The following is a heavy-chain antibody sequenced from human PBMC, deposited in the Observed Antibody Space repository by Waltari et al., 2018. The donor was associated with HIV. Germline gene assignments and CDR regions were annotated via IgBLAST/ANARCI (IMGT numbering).Heavy chain of an antibody. CDR1: GFTLNGYD. J-gene: IGHJ5*01. CDR2: VTTDGEA. Sequence: VQLVESGGGLAQPGGSLKVSCEVSGFTLNGYDMHWVRQTEGKHLQWVSGVTTDGEAYYSDSVKGRFSLSRQNSKKSVSLQMNFLTSGDTGVYFCSYFDFWGQGVRVTVS. CDR3: SYFDF. D-gene: IGHD6-6*01. V-gene: IGHV3-13*01.